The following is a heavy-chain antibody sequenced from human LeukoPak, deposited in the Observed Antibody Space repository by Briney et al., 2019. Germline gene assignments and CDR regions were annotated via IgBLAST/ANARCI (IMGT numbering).Heavy chain of an antibody. D-gene: IGHD3-10*01. CDR3: ARRHGDYYGSGSWNNWFDP. CDR1: GFTFSSYW. V-gene: IGHV5-51*01. Sequence: GGSLRLSCAASGFTFSSYWIGWVRQMPGKGLEWMGIIYPGDSDTRYSPSFQGQVTISADKSISTAYLQWSSLKASDTAMYYCARRHGDYYGSGSWNNWFDPWGQGTLVTVSS. J-gene: IGHJ5*02. CDR2: IYPGDSDT.